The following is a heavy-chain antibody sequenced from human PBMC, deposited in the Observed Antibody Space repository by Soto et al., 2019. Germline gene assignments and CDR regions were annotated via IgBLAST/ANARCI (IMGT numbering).Heavy chain of an antibody. CDR3: ARDELGIAAAGTIEDY. J-gene: IGHJ4*02. CDR2: INPSGGST. D-gene: IGHD6-13*01. Sequence: QVQLVQSGAEVKKPGASVKVSCKASGYTFTSYYMHWVRQAPGQGLEWMGIINPSGGSTSYAQKFQGRVTMTRDTSTSTVYMELSSLRSEDTSVYYSARDELGIAAAGTIEDYWGQGTLVTVSS. V-gene: IGHV1-46*03. CDR1: GYTFTSYY.